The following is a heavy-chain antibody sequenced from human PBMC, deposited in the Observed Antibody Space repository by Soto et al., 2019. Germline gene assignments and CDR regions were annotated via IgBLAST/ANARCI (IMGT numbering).Heavy chain of an antibody. CDR3: AKAPVGPDWYFDL. Sequence: DVQLLESGGGLVQPGGSLRLSCAPSGFTFRSYAISWVGQAPGKGLEWVSGIGGSGISTHYADSVRGRFTVSRDNSKNTLYLQMNSLRAEDTAVYNCAKAPVGPDWYFDLWGRGTLVTVSS. CDR1: GFTFRSYA. CDR2: IGGSGIST. J-gene: IGHJ2*01. V-gene: IGHV3-23*01.